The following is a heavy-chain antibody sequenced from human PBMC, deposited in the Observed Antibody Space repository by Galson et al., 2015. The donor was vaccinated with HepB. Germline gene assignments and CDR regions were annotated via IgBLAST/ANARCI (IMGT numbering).Heavy chain of an antibody. CDR3: ARGFTMIVVITTDFGMDV. J-gene: IGHJ6*02. V-gene: IGHV3-30*04. CDR2: ISYDGSNT. Sequence: SLRLSCAASGFTFSSYAMHWVRQAPGKGLEWVAVISYDGSNTYYADSVKGRLTISRDNSKNTLYLQMTSLRAEDTAVYYCARGFTMIVVITTDFGMDVWGQGTTVTVSS. D-gene: IGHD3-22*01. CDR1: GFTFSSYA.